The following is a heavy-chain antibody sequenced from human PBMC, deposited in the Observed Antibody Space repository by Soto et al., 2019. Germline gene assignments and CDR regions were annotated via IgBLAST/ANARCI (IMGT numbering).Heavy chain of an antibody. J-gene: IGHJ5*02. Sequence: QVQLVQSGAEVRKPGASVKVSCKASGYTFASYDINWVRQTTGQGLEWMGWMNPSSGNTGYAQKFQGRVTMTRNNAISTAYMELSSLRSEDTAVYYCARGWGYCRGGTCYNNWFDPWGQGTLVTVSS. V-gene: IGHV1-8*01. CDR3: ARGWGYCRGGTCYNNWFDP. CDR1: GYTFASYD. CDR2: MNPSSGNT. D-gene: IGHD2-15*01.